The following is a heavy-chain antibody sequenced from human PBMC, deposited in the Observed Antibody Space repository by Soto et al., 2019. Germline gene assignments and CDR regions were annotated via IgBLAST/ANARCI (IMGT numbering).Heavy chain of an antibody. CDR1: GFTFSSYS. D-gene: IGHD3-9*01. Sequence: GGSLRLSCAASGFTFSSYSMNWVRQAPGKGLEWVSSISSGSTYIYYADSVKGRFTISRDNAKNSLYLQMNSLRAEDTAVYYCARESTYNDILTGSPFDYWGQGTLVTVSS. J-gene: IGHJ4*02. CDR3: ARESTYNDILTGSPFDY. V-gene: IGHV3-21*06. CDR2: ISSGSTYI.